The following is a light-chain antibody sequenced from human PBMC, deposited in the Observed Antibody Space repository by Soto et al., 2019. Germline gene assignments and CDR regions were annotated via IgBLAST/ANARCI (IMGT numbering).Light chain of an antibody. J-gene: IGKJ1*01. Sequence: DNQFTLHPFFLSASVEDRVSVAFRASQGISSSLAWYQQRAGKAPKLLIYAASSLHSGVPSRFSGSGSGTEFTLTISAMQSADFGIYYCQQYKSSRTFGQETNVEI. CDR3: QQYKSSRT. CDR1: QGISSS. V-gene: IGKV1-9*01. CDR2: AAS.